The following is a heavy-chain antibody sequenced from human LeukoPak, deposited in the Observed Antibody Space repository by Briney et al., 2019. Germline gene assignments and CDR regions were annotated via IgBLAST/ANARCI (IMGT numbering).Heavy chain of an antibody. Sequence: GASVKVSCKASGYTFTGYYMHWVRQAPGQGLEWMGWINPNNGGTDYAQKFQGRVTMTRDTSISTFYMELSRLRSDDTAVYYRARDPYYDILTGYLLRGFDYWGQGTLVTVSS. CDR2: INPNNGGT. J-gene: IGHJ4*02. V-gene: IGHV1-2*02. D-gene: IGHD3-9*01. CDR3: ARDPYYDILTGYLLRGFDY. CDR1: GYTFTGYY.